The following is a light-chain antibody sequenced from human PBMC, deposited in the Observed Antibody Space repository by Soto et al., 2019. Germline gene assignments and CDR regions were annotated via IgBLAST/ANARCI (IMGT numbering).Light chain of an antibody. V-gene: IGKV1-5*01. CDR3: QQYNSYSWT. CDR1: QSISSW. J-gene: IGKJ1*01. Sequence: DIQMTQSPSTLSASVGDRVTITCRASQSISSWLAWYQQKPGKAPRLLIYDASSLKSGVPSRFSGSGSGTDFTLTIISLPPDDFATYYCQQYNSYSWTFGQGTKVEIK. CDR2: DAS.